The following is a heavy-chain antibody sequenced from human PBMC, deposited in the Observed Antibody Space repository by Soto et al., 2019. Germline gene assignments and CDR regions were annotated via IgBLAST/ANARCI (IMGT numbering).Heavy chain of an antibody. CDR1: GYTFTSYG. J-gene: IGHJ6*04. D-gene: IGHD3-9*01. Sequence: GASVKVSCKASGYTFTSYGISWVRQAPGQGLEWRGWLSAYNGNTNYAQKLQGRVTMTTDTSTSTAYMELRSLRSDDTAVYYCATRYFDSLTLPEQTHYYSYGMDVWGKGTTVTVSS. CDR2: LSAYNGNT. V-gene: IGHV1-18*01. CDR3: ATRYFDSLTLPEQTHYYSYGMDV.